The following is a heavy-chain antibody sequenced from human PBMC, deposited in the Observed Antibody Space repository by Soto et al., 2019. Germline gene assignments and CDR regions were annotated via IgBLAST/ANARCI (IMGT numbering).Heavy chain of an antibody. CDR2: ISYDGSNK. D-gene: IGHD5-18*01. Sequence: QVQLVESGGDVVQPGRSLRLSCAASGFTFSSYGMHWVRQAPGKGLEWVALISYDGSNKNYADSVKGRFTISRDNSKNTLYLQMNSLRAEDTGVYYCAKGVAGYGIPEYWGQGTRSPFSS. CDR1: GFTFSSYG. CDR3: AKGVAGYGIPEY. J-gene: IGHJ4*02. V-gene: IGHV3-30*18.